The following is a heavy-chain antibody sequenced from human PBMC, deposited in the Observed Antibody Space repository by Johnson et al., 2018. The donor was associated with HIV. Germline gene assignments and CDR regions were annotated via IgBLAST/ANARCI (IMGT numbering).Heavy chain of an antibody. V-gene: IGHV3-15*01. J-gene: IGHJ3*02. Sequence: VQLVESGGGVVQPGGSLRLSCAASEFTLSNAWMSWVRQVPGKGLEWVGRIKRKSDGGTTEYAAPVKGRFSISRDDSKNTLYLQMNSLRAEDTAVYYCARDGEDSTSSSGAFDIWGQGTMVTVSS. CDR3: ARDGEDSTSSSGAFDI. CDR2: IKRKSDGGTT. CDR1: EFTLSNAW. D-gene: IGHD6-6*01.